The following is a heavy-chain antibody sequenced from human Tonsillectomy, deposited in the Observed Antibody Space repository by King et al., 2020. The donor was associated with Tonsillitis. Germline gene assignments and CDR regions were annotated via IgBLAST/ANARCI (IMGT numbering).Heavy chain of an antibody. CDR3: ARGVYPSYAMGV. V-gene: IGHV1-69*01. D-gene: IGHD3-16*01. CDR2: IIPILGTA. J-gene: IGHJ6*02. Sequence: HLVQSGAEVKKPGSSVKVSCKASGGTFSSCSFSWVRQAPGQGLEWMGGIIPILGTANYAQKFQGRVTITADESTGTAYMELTSLRSEDTAVYYCARGVYPSYAMGVWGQGATVTVSS. CDR1: GGTFSSCS.